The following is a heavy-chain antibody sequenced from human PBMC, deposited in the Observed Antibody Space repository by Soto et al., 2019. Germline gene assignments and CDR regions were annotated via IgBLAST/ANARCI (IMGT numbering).Heavy chain of an antibody. V-gene: IGHV1-69*06. CDR3: ASVDTIFGVPPGYYYGMDV. CDR2: IIPIFGTA. Sequence: SVKVSCKASGGTFSSYAISWVRQAPGQGLEWMGGIIPIFGTANYAQKFQGRVTITADKSTSTAYMELSSLRSEDTAVYYCASVDTIFGVPPGYYYGMDVWGQGTTVTVSS. CDR1: GGTFSSYA. J-gene: IGHJ6*02. D-gene: IGHD3-3*01.